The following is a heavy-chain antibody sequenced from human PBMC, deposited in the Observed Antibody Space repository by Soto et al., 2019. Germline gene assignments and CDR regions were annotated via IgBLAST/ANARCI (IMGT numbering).Heavy chain of an antibody. V-gene: IGHV3-33*01. CDR2: IWYDGNNK. CDR3: ARDCESHVRHYYYYMSV. D-gene: IGHD2-21*01. CDR1: GLTFSTYG. Sequence: QVQLVESGGGVGQPGRSLRFSCAASGLTFSTYGMHWVRQAPGKGLEWFAVIWYDGNNKYYADSVKGRFTMSRHNSKNTLYLKMNNLRADDTAVYYCARDCESHVRHYYYYMSVWGKGTTVTVPS. J-gene: IGHJ6*03.